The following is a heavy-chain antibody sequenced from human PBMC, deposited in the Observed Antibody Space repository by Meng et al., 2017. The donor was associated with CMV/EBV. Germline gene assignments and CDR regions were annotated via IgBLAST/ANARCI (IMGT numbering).Heavy chain of an antibody. D-gene: IGHD2-2*01. CDR2: ISYDGSNK. CDR1: GFTFSSYA. CDR3: ARDLGYCSSTSCYYPDY. J-gene: IGHJ4*02. Sequence: GGSLRLSCAASGFTFSSYAMHWVRQAPGKGLEWVAVISYDGSNKYYADSVKGRFTISRDNSKNTLYLQMNSLRAEDTAVYYCARDLGYCSSTSCYYPDYWGQGTLVTVSS. V-gene: IGHV3-30*04.